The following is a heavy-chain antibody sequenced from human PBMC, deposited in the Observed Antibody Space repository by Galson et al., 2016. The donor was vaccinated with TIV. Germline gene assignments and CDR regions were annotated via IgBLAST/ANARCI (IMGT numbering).Heavy chain of an antibody. CDR3: ARDFPPGYGSSFNDH. J-gene: IGHJ5*02. CDR2: IKQDGSEK. V-gene: IGHV3-7*01. CDR1: GFTFSSYW. Sequence: SLRLSCAASGFTFSSYWMSWVRQAPGKGLEWVANIKQDGSEKYYVDSVKGRFTISRDNAKNSLFLQMNSLRAEDRAVYYCARDFPPGYGSSFNDHWGQGTLGTVSS. D-gene: IGHD6-13*01.